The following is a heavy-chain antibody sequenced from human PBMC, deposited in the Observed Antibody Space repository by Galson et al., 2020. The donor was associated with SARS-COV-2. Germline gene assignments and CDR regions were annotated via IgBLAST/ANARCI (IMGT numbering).Heavy chain of an antibody. J-gene: IGHJ4*02. Sequence: ETSETLSLTCAVYGGSFSGYYWSWIRQPPGKGLEWIGEVHHSGSTNYNPSLKSRVTISIDTSKNQFSLKLSSVTAADTALYYCARDEEGSIDSWGQGTLVTVSS. CDR1: GGSFSGYY. CDR3: ARDEEGSIDS. CDR2: VHHSGST. D-gene: IGHD1-26*01. V-gene: IGHV4-34*01.